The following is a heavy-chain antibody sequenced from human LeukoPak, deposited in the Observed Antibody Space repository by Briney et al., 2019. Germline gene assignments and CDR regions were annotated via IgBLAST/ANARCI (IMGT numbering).Heavy chain of an antibody. D-gene: IGHD1-26*01. CDR2: ISSSSTI. V-gene: IGHV3-48*04. CDR1: GFTFSSYN. CDR3: ARERVGAFDY. Sequence: GGSLRLSCAASGFTFSSYNMNWVRQAPGKGLEWVSYISSSSTIYYADSVKGRFTISRDNAKDSLYLQMNSLRAEDTAVYYCARERVGAFDYWGQGTLATVSS. J-gene: IGHJ4*02.